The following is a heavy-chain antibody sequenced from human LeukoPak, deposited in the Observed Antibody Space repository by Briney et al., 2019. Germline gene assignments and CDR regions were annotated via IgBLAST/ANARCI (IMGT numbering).Heavy chain of an antibody. V-gene: IGHV3-64*01. CDR1: GFTFSSYA. CDR2: ISSYGVCT. D-gene: IGHD1-26*01. Sequence: GGSLKLSCAASGFTFSSYAEYWVRQAPGKGPEYVSSISSYGVCTHYANFVKGRFTISRHNSKHTLSLQMGSLRPADLALYYCARVRGSYFFDFWGQGTLVTVSS. J-gene: IGHJ4*02. CDR3: ARVRGSYFFDF.